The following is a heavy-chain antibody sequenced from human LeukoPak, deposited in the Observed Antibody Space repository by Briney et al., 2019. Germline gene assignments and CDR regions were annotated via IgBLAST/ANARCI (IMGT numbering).Heavy chain of an antibody. CDR1: GFTFNIYE. Sequence: PGGSLRLSCVVSGFTFNIYEMNWVRQAPGKGLEWGSYISSSGRTTYYADSVKCRFTISRDNAKNSLYLQVNSLSVDDTAVYYRAGGPRDPTEFCSGGRCAPTYEFWGQGTLVTVSS. V-gene: IGHV3-48*03. CDR3: AGGPRDPTEFCSGGRCAPTYEF. D-gene: IGHD2-15*01. CDR2: ISSSGRTT. J-gene: IGHJ4*02.